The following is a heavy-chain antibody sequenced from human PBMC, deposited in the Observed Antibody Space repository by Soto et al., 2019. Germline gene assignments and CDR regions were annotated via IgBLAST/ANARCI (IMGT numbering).Heavy chain of an antibody. Sequence: SETLSLTCAVSGGSISSGGYSWSWIRQPPGKGLEWIGYIYHSGSTYYNPSLKSRVTISVDRSKNQFSLKLSSVTAADTAVYYCARFGIAAAGIPLGFDYWGQGTLVTVSS. J-gene: IGHJ4*02. V-gene: IGHV4-30-2*01. D-gene: IGHD6-13*01. CDR3: ARFGIAAAGIPLGFDY. CDR2: IYHSGST. CDR1: GGSISSGGYS.